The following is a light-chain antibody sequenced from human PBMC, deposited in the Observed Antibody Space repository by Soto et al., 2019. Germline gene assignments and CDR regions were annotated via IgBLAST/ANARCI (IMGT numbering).Light chain of an antibody. J-gene: IGKJ1*01. CDR3: HQYYRAPRA. CDR2: GAS. Sequence: DIQMTQSPSSLSASVGDRVTITCRASQGISNYLAWYQQRPGKLPKLLIYGASTLQSGVPSRFSGSGSGTDFTLTISSLHPEDVASYSCHQYYRAPRAFGQGTKVDI. V-gene: IGKV1-27*01. CDR1: QGISNY.